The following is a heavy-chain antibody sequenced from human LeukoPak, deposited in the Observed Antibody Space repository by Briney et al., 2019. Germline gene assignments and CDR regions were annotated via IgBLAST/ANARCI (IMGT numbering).Heavy chain of an antibody. Sequence: SETLSLTCTVSGGSISSYYWSWIRQPPGKGLEWIGYIHYSGSTNYNPSLKSRVTISADTSKNQFSLKLNSVTAADTAVYYCARAHYDFWSGYFMTVDSWGQGTLVTVSS. D-gene: IGHD3-3*01. J-gene: IGHJ4*02. CDR2: IHYSGST. CDR3: ARAHYDFWSGYFMTVDS. V-gene: IGHV4-59*01. CDR1: GGSISSYY.